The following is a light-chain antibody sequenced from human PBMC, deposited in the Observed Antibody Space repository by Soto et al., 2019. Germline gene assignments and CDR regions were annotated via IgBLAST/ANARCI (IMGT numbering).Light chain of an antibody. CDR1: QSVSSY. Sequence: EIVLTQSPATLSLSPGERATLSCRASQSVSSYLAWYQQKPGQAPRLLIYDASNRATGIPARFSGSGSGTDFTLTISSLVPEDFAVYYCQQRSNWRGVTFGGGTKVEIK. CDR3: QQRSNWRGVT. J-gene: IGKJ4*01. V-gene: IGKV3-11*01. CDR2: DAS.